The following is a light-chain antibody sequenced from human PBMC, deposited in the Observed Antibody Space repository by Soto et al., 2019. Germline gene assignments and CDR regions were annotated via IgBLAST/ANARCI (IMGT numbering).Light chain of an antibody. Sequence: QSVLTQPPSASGTPGQRVTISCSGSSSNIGGKTVNWYQQLPGTVPKLLIYNSYQRPSGVPDRFSGSKPGTSASLAISGLQSEDEADYYCAAWDASLNGYVFGTGTKVTVL. V-gene: IGLV1-44*01. CDR3: AAWDASLNGYV. CDR2: NSY. J-gene: IGLJ1*01. CDR1: SSNIGGKT.